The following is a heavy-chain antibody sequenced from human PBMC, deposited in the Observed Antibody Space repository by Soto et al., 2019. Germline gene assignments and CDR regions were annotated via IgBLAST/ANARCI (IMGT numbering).Heavy chain of an antibody. CDR3: AKKRSYDFWSRDFDY. J-gene: IGHJ4*02. Sequence: GGSLRLSCAASGFTFDDYAMHWVRQAPGKGLEWVSGISWNSGSIGYADSVKGRFTISRDNAKNSLYLQMNSLRAEDTALYYCAKKRSYDFWSRDFDYWGQGTLVTVSS. CDR1: GFTFDDYA. D-gene: IGHD3-3*01. V-gene: IGHV3-9*01. CDR2: ISWNSGSI.